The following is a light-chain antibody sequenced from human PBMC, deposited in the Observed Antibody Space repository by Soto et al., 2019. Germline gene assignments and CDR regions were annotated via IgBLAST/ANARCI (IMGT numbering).Light chain of an antibody. V-gene: IGLV2-14*01. Sequence: QSALTQPASVSGSPGQSITISCTGTTSDVGGYNYVSWYQQLPGNALKLIIYEVNHRPSGVSNRFSGSKSGSTASLTISRLQGEDEAHYYCSSYTAISSLDIVFGGGTKLTVL. CDR1: TSDVGGYNY. CDR2: EVN. J-gene: IGLJ2*01. CDR3: SSYTAISSLDIV.